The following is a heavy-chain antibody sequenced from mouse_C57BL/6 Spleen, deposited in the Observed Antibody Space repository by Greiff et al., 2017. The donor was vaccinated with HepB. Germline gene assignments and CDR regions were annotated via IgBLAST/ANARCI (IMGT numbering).Heavy chain of an antibody. J-gene: IGHJ1*03. D-gene: IGHD1-1*01. V-gene: IGHV7-3*01. CDR1: GFTFTDYY. CDR2: IRNKANGYTT. Sequence: EVKLVESGGGLVQPGGSLSLSCAASGFTFTDYYMSWVRQPPGKALEWLGFIRNKANGYTTEYSASVKGRFTISRDNSQSILYLQMTALRAEDSATYYCAREGYRDCGRDPLWYFDVWGTGTTVTVSS. CDR3: AREGYRDCGRDPLWYFDV.